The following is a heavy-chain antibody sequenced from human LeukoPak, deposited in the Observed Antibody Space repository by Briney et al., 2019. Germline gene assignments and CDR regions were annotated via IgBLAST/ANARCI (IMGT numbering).Heavy chain of an antibody. V-gene: IGHV4-61*01. CDR3: ARDTYYYDSCGYSDAFDI. J-gene: IGHJ3*02. Sequence: SQTLSLTCDVSGGSVSSGSYYWSWIRQPPGKGLEWIGYIYYSGSTNYNPSLKSRVTISVDTSKNQFSLKLSSVTAADTAVYYCARDTYYYDSCGYSDAFDIWGQGTMVTVSS. CDR2: IYYSGST. CDR1: GGSVSSGSYY. D-gene: IGHD3-22*01.